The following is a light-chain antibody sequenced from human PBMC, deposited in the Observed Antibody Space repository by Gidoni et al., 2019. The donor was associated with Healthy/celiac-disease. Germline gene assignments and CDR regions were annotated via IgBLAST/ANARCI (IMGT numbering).Light chain of an antibody. V-gene: IGLV3-19*01. CDR1: SLRSYY. CDR3: NSRDSSGNLYV. Sequence: SSELTQDPAVSVALGQTVRITCQGDSLRSYYASWYQQKPGQAPVLVIYGKNNRPSGIPDRFSGSSSGNTASLTLTGAQAEDEADYYCNSRDSSGNLYVFGTGTKVTVL. CDR2: GKN. J-gene: IGLJ1*01.